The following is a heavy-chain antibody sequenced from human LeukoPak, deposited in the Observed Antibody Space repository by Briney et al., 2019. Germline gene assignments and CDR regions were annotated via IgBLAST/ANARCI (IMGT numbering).Heavy chain of an antibody. D-gene: IGHD3-22*01. J-gene: IGHJ3*02. Sequence: PGGSLRLSCAASGFTFDDYAMHWVRQAPGKGLEWVSGISWNSGSIGYADSVKGRFTISRDNSKNTLYLQMNSLRAEDTAVYYCARVFYDSSGYGLYAFDIWGQGTMVTDSS. CDR2: ISWNSGSI. CDR1: GFTFDDYA. CDR3: ARVFYDSSGYGLYAFDI. V-gene: IGHV3-9*01.